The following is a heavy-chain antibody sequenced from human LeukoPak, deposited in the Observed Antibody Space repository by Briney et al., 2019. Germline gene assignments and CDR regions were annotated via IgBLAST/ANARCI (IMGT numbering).Heavy chain of an antibody. D-gene: IGHD2-15*01. CDR2: ISWNSGSI. CDR3: AKADLVVAAALDY. Sequence: GGSLRLSCAASGFTFSSYAMSWVRQAPGKGLEWVSGISWNSGSIGYADSVKGRFTISRDNAKNSLYLQMNSLRAEDTALYYCAKADLVVAAALDYWGQGTLVTVSS. J-gene: IGHJ4*02. CDR1: GFTFSSYA. V-gene: IGHV3-9*01.